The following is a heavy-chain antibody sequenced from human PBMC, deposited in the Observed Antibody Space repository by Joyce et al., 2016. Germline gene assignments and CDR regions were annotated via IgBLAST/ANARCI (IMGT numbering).Heavy chain of an antibody. CDR3: AGGILTGYFDY. D-gene: IGHD3-9*01. Sequence: QGQLVESGGGVVQPGRSLRLSCAASGFTFRNYGMHWVRQAPGKGVECVAVISYDGSNKHYGDSGKGRFTISRDNSKNTLYLQMNSLRAEDTAVYYCAGGILTGYFDYWGQGTLVTVSS. CDR2: ISYDGSNK. V-gene: IGHV3-30*03. J-gene: IGHJ4*02. CDR1: GFTFRNYG.